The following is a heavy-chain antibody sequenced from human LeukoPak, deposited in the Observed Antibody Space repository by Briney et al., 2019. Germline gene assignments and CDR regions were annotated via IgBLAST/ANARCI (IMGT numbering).Heavy chain of an antibody. V-gene: IGHV4-39*01. CDR3: ARLSRLFYYDSSGYFDY. CDR2: IYYSGST. CDR1: GGSISSSSYY. D-gene: IGHD3-22*01. Sequence: SETLSLTCTVSGGSISSSSYYWCWIRQLPGKGLEWIGSIYYSGSTYYNPSLKSRVTISVDTSKNQFSLKLSSVTAADTAVYYCARLSRLFYYDSSGYFDYWGQGTLVTVSS. J-gene: IGHJ4*02.